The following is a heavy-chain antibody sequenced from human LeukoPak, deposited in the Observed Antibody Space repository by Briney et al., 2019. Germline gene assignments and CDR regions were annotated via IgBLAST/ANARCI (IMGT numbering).Heavy chain of an antibody. CDR3: VRDRTKYCSSTSCPLDY. Sequence: ASVKVSCKASGYTFTSYGISWVRQAPGQGLEWMGWISAYNGNTNYAQKLQGRVTMTTDTSTSTAYMELRSLRSDDTAVYYCVRDRTKYCSSTSCPLDYWGQGTLATVSS. V-gene: IGHV1-18*01. CDR1: GYTFTSYG. J-gene: IGHJ4*02. CDR2: ISAYNGNT. D-gene: IGHD2-2*01.